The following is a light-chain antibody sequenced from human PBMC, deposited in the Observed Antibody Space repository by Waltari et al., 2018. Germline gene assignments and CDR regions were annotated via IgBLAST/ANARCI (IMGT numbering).Light chain of an antibody. V-gene: IGKV4-1*01. CDR3: XXXYSTPWT. CDR1: QSVLYSSNNKNY. J-gene: IGKJ1*01. Sequence: DXVMTQSXXSLAVSLGERATINCKSSQSVLYSSNNKNYLAWYQQKPGQPPKXLIXWXXTRESXVPDRFSGSGSGTDFTLXXSSLQAEXXAVYYXXXXYSTPWTXXXXTXVEXK. CDR2: WXX.